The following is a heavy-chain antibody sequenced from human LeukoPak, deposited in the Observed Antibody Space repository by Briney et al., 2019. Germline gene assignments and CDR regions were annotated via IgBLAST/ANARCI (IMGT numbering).Heavy chain of an antibody. CDR3: AKDASGSPYYFDY. V-gene: IGHV3-33*05. CDR2: ILFDGSDE. J-gene: IGHJ4*02. CDR1: GFTFSSYG. D-gene: IGHD3-10*01. Sequence: GGSLRLSCAASGFTFSSYGMHWVRQAPGKGLQWVAAILFDGSDEYYEDSVKGRFFISRDNSKNTLYLQMNSLRADDTAVYYCAKDASGSPYYFDYWGQGTLVTVSS.